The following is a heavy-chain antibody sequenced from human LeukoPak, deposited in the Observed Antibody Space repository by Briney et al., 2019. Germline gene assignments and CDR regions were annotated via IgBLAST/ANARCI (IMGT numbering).Heavy chain of an antibody. J-gene: IGHJ6*04. CDR2: IFNTGTT. CDR1: GGSISTYY. V-gene: IGHV4-59*01. Sequence: SETLSLTCSVLGGSISTYYWSWIRQPPGKGLEWIGYIFNTGTTTYNPSLKSRVTISVDTSKNQVSLRVNSVTAADTAVYYCARNFPGRTEDVWGKGTTVTVSS. CDR3: ARNFPGRTEDV.